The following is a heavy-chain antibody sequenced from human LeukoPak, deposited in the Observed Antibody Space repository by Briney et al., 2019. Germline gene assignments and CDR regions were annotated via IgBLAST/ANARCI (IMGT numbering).Heavy chain of an antibody. J-gene: IGHJ4*02. CDR2: ISGGGDIT. V-gene: IGHV3-23*01. CDR3: VREDTPATANY. CDR1: RFTFSNYA. Sequence: GGSLRLSCAASRFTFSNYAMSWVRQTPGKGLEWVSAISGGGDITYYADSVTGRFTISRDNSKDTLFLQMHSLRPGDTAVYYCVREDTPATANYWGQGTLVTISS. D-gene: IGHD2-21*02.